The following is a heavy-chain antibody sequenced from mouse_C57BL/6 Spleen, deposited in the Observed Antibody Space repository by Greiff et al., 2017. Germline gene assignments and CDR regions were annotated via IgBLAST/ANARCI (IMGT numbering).Heavy chain of an antibody. J-gene: IGHJ2*01. D-gene: IGHD2-3*01. Sequence: VQLQQSGPELVKPGASVKIPCKASGYTFTDYNMDWVKQSHGKSLEWIGDINPNNGGTCYNQKFKGKATLTVDKSSSTAYMELRSLTSEDTAVYYCARNSYAGYSYVDYWGQGTTLTVSS. CDR2: INPNNGGT. V-gene: IGHV1-18*01. CDR1: GYTFTDYN. CDR3: ARNSYAGYSYVDY.